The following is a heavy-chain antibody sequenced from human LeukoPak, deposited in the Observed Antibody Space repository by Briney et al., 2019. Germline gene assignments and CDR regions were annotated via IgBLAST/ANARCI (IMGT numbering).Heavy chain of an antibody. Sequence: PSQTLSLTCVVSGGSIKDGFYYWNWLRQSPGKGLEWLGYINENGDTYYIPSLKSRMTISLDTSRNRFSLLLSSMTVADTAMYFCARPDDYGPKGDWFDSWGQGSLVTVSS. J-gene: IGHJ5*01. CDR3: ARPDDYGPKGDWFDS. V-gene: IGHV4-30-4*01. CDR2: INENGDT. D-gene: IGHD4-17*01. CDR1: GGSIKDGFYY.